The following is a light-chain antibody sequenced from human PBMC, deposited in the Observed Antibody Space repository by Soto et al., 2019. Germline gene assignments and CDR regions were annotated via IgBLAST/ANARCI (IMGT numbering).Light chain of an antibody. V-gene: IGKV3-11*01. Sequence: IVLTQSPATLSLSPGEGASLSCRASQTISTYLAWYQQRPGQVPRLLIYGVSKRAPAIPPRFSGSGSGTDFTLSVSGLETEDFATYYCQQRTNSPPWTFGQGTRVELK. CDR1: QTISTY. CDR2: GVS. J-gene: IGKJ1*01. CDR3: QQRTNSPPWT.